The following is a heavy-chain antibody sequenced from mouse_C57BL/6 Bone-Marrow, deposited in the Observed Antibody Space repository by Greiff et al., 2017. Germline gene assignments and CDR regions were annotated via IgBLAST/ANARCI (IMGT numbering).Heavy chain of an antibody. Sequence: EVQLVESGAELVRPGASVKLSCTASGFNIKDDYMHWVKQRPEQGLEWIGWIDPENGDTEYASKFQGKATITADTSSNTAYLQLSSLTAEDTAVYYCTPDSSGYWGQGTTLTVSS. V-gene: IGHV14-4*01. CDR2: IDPENGDT. D-gene: IGHD3-2*02. CDR1: GFNIKDDY. J-gene: IGHJ2*01. CDR3: TPDSSGY.